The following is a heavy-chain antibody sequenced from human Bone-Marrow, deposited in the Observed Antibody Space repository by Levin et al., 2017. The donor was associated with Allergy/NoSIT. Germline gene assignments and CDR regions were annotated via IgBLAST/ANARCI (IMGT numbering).Heavy chain of an antibody. CDR2: IYYSEST. CDR1: GASISTNNYY. J-gene: IGHJ6*02. D-gene: IGHD4-23*01. V-gene: IGHV4-39*01. CDR3: RRHAALQYYGGEEDRGAMDV. Sequence: SETLSLTCTVSGASISTNNYYWGWFRQPPGKGLEWIGSIYYSESTYYTPSLKSRVTISVDTSKNQFSLKVRSVTAADTAVYYWRRHAALQYYGGEEDRGAMDVWGQGTTVTVSS.